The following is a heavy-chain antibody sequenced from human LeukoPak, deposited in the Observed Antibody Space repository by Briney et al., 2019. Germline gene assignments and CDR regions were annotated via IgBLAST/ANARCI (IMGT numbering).Heavy chain of an antibody. V-gene: IGHV3-53*01. CDR2: IYSGGST. J-gene: IGHJ6*03. Sequence: GGSLRLSCAASGFTVSSNYMSWVRQAPGKGLEWVSVIYSGGSTYHADSVKGRFTISRDNSKNTLYLQMNSLRAEDTAVYYCARVLGGAYYYYYYYMDVWGKGTTVTVSS. CDR1: GFTVSSNY. D-gene: IGHD1-26*01. CDR3: ARVLGGAYYYYYYYMDV.